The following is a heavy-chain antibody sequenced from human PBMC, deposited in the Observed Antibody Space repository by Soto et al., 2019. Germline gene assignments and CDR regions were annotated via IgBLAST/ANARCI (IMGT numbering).Heavy chain of an antibody. CDR1: AGTFSSYT. CDR2: IIPVFGTP. V-gene: IGHV1-69*01. J-gene: IGHJ6*02. Sequence: QVQLVQSGAEVKKPGSSVKVSCQASAGTFSSYTISWVRQAPGQGLELLGGIIPVFGTPTYAPKFQGRVTITADESTTTAYMELSSLTSEDTAVYYCALGPRTGRGGMDVWGQGTTVTVSS. CDR3: ALGPRTGRGGMDV.